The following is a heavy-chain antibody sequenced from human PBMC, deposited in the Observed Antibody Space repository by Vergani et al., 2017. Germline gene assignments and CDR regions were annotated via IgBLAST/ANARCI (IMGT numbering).Heavy chain of an antibody. CDR1: GYSFTSYW. CDR2: IYPGDSDT. Sequence: EVQLVQSGAEVKKPGESLTISCKGSGYSFTSYWIGWVRQMPGKGLEWMGIIYPGDSDTRYSPSFQGQVTISADKSISTAYLQWSSLKASDTAMYYCAKVGYCSGGSCYSAWFDPWGQGTLVTVSS. V-gene: IGHV5-51*01. J-gene: IGHJ5*02. CDR3: AKVGYCSGGSCYSAWFDP. D-gene: IGHD2-15*01.